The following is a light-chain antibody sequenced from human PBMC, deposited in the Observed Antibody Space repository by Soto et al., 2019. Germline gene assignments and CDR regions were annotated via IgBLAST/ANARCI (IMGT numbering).Light chain of an antibody. CDR1: QSISSY. J-gene: IGKJ2*01. Sequence: DIQMTQSPSSLSSSVGDRVTITCRASQSISSYFNWYQQKPGKAPKRLIYAASSSQSGVPSRFSGSGSGTDFNLTISSLQPEAVETSYCQHSYSSTPYTFGQGTKLEIK. V-gene: IGKV1-39*01. CDR3: QHSYSSTPYT. CDR2: AAS.